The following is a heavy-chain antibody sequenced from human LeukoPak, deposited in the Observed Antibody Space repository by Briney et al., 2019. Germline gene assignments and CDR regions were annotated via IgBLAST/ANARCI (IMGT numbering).Heavy chain of an antibody. CDR1: GFTFDDYA. D-gene: IGHD1-26*01. V-gene: IGHV3-9*01. CDR2: ISWNSGSI. Sequence: GRSLRLSCAASGFTFDDYAMLWVRQAPGKGLEWVSGISWNSGSIGYADSVKGRFTISRDNAKKSLFLQMNSLRAEDTALYYCAKGSTGSFLTDYWGQGTLVTVSS. J-gene: IGHJ4*02. CDR3: AKGSTGSFLTDY.